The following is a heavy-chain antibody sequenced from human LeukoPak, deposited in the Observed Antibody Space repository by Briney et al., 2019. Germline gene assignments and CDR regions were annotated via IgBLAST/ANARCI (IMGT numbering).Heavy chain of an antibody. V-gene: IGHV4-39*07. CDR3: ARVSRIAAVQNWFDP. J-gene: IGHJ5*02. Sequence: LETLSLTCTVSGDSIISSSYHWGYIRQPPGKGLEWIGSIYYSGSTYNNPSLRGRVTISVDTSKNQFSLKLSSVTAADTAVYYCARVSRIAAVQNWFDPWGQGTLVTVSS. D-gene: IGHD6-13*01. CDR2: IYYSGST. CDR1: GDSIISSSYH.